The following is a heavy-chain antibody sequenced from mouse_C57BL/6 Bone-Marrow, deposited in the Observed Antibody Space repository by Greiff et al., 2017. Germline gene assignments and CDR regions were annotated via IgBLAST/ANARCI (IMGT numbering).Heavy chain of an antibody. CDR1: GYTFTSYG. CDR2: IYPRSGNT. Sequence: QVQLQQSGAELARPGASVKLSCKASGYTFTSYGISWVKQRTGQGLEWIGEIYPRSGNTYYNEKFKGKATLTADKSSSTAYMELRSLTSEDSAVYFCALYDDDRAMDYWGQGTSVTVSS. CDR3: ALYDDDRAMDY. D-gene: IGHD2-4*01. J-gene: IGHJ4*01. V-gene: IGHV1-81*01.